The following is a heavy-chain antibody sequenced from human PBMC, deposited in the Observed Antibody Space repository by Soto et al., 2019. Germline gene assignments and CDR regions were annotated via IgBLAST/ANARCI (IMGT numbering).Heavy chain of an antibody. CDR2: IYYSGST. V-gene: IGHV4-30-4*01. CDR1: GGSISSGDYY. D-gene: IGHD3-10*01. J-gene: IGHJ4*02. CDR3: ASVTMARGVIPD. Sequence: PSETLSLTCTVSGGSISSGDYYWSWIRQPPGKGLEWIGYIYYSGSTYYNPSLKSRVTISVDTSKNQFSLKLSSVTAADTAVYYCASVTMARGVIPDWGQGTLVTVSS.